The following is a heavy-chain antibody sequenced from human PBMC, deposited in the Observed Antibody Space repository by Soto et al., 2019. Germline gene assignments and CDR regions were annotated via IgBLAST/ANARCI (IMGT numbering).Heavy chain of an antibody. V-gene: IGHV3-30*03. CDR2: ISYDGSNK. D-gene: IGHD1-26*01. Sequence: GGSLRLSCAASGFTFSSYGMHWVRQAPGKGLEWVAVISYDGSNKYYADSVKGRFTISRDNARNSLYLQMNRLRAEDAAIYYCARDNDGAQYSNSYNDYWGQGTRVTVSS. J-gene: IGHJ4*02. CDR3: ARDNDGAQYSNSYNDY. CDR1: GFTFSSYG.